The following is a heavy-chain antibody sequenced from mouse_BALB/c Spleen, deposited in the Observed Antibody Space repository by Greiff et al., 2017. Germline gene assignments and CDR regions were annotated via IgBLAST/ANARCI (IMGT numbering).Heavy chain of an antibody. CDR3: ASLYDGYPYYYAMDY. D-gene: IGHD2-3*01. CDR2: INSNGGST. CDR1: GFTFSSYG. V-gene: IGHV5-6-3*01. J-gene: IGHJ4*01. Sequence: EVQLVESGGGLVQPGGSLKLSCAASGFTFSSYGMSWVRQTPDKRLELVATINSNGGSTYYPDSVKGRFTISRDNAKNTLYLQMSSLKSEDTAMYYCASLYDGYPYYYAMDYWGQGTSVTVSS.